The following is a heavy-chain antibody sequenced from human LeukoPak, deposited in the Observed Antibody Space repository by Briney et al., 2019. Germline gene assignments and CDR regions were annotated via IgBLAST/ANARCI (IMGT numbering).Heavy chain of an antibody. Sequence: SQTLSLTCTVSGGSISSGGYYWSWIRQHPGKGLEWIGYIYYSGSTYYNPSLKSRVTISVDTSKNQFSLKLSSVTAADTAVYYCAKGPVSAIVGATTLDYWGQGTLVTVSS. CDR3: AKGPVSAIVGATTLDY. D-gene: IGHD1-26*01. CDR2: IYYSGST. J-gene: IGHJ4*02. CDR1: GGSISSGGYY. V-gene: IGHV4-31*03.